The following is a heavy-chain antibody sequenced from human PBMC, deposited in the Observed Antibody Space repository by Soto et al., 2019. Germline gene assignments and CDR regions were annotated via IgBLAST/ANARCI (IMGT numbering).Heavy chain of an antibody. CDR1: GFTFSSYG. CDR2: IWYDGSNK. D-gene: IGHD1-1*01. J-gene: IGHJ5*02. Sequence: GGSLRLSCAAPGFTFSSYGMHWVRQAPGKGLEWVAVIWYDGSNKYYADSVKGRFTISRDNAKNSLYLQMNSLRAEDTAVYYCARGPFGELERRMWFDPWGQGTLVTVSS. V-gene: IGHV3-33*01. CDR3: ARGPFGELERRMWFDP.